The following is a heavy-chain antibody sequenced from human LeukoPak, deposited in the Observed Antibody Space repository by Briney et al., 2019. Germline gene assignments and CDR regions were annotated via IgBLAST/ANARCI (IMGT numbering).Heavy chain of an antibody. J-gene: IGHJ4*02. V-gene: IGHV3-23*01. CDR1: GFTYSSYA. CDR3: AKDRDSSSWNNFDY. D-gene: IGHD6-13*01. CDR2: VSGSGGST. Sequence: GGSLRLSCAASGFTYSSYAMSWVRQAPGKGLEWVSGVSGSGGSTHYADSVKGRFTISRDNSKNTLYLQMNSLRAEDTAVYYCAKDRDSSSWNNFDYWGQGTLVTVSS.